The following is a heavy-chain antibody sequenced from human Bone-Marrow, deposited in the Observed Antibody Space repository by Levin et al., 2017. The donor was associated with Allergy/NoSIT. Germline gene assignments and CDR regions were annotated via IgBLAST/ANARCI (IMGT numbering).Heavy chain of an antibody. D-gene: IGHD6-6*01. CDR3: ARVYSSSALGDY. CDR1: GYTFTGYY. CDR2: INPNSGGT. J-gene: IGHJ4*02. Sequence: ASVKVSCKASGYTFTGYYMHWVRQAPGQGLEWMGRINPNSGGTNYAQKFQDRVTMTRDTSISTAYMELSRLRSDDTAVYYCARVYSSSALGDYWGQGTLVTVSS. V-gene: IGHV1-2*06.